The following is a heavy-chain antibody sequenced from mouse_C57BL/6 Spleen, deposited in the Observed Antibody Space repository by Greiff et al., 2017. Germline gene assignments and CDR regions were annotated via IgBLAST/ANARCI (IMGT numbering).Heavy chain of an antibody. CDR3: ARKLTGNYYAMDY. D-gene: IGHD4-1*01. J-gene: IGHJ4*01. Sequence: QVQLQQSGPGLVQPSQSLSITCTVSGFSLTSYGVHWVRQSPGKGLEWLGVIWSGGSTDYNAAFISRLSISKDNSKSQVSFKMNSLQADDTAIYYCARKLTGNYYAMDYWGQGTSVTVSS. CDR1: GFSLTSYG. CDR2: IWSGGST. V-gene: IGHV2-2*01.